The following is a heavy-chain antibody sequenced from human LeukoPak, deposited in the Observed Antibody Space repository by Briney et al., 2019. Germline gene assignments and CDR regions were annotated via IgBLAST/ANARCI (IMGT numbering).Heavy chain of an antibody. CDR1: GASISSGSNY. D-gene: IGHD6-13*01. Sequence: SETLSLTCSVSGASISSGSNYWGWIRQPPGKTLEWIGSIYSSGSTYYNSSLQSRVIIIIDTPKNHFSLTLSSVTAADTAVYYCARSARVAAGRGYYYYFMDVWGKGTTVTISS. J-gene: IGHJ6*03. CDR3: ARSARVAAGRGYYYYFMDV. CDR2: IYSSGST. V-gene: IGHV4-39*07.